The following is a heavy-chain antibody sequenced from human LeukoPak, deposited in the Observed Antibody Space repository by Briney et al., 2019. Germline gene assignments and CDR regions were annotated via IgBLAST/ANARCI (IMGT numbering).Heavy chain of an antibody. V-gene: IGHV3-23*01. Sequence: GGSLRLSCTASGFTFSNFAMSWVRQAPGKGLDWVSAISPTSGTTFYADSVKGRFTVSRDNSKNTLYLQMNSLRAEDTAVYYCAKVPRQSGWYPLSDYWGQGALVTVSS. CDR3: AKVPRQSGWYPLSDY. D-gene: IGHD6-13*01. CDR1: GFTFSNFA. J-gene: IGHJ4*02. CDR2: ISPTSGTT.